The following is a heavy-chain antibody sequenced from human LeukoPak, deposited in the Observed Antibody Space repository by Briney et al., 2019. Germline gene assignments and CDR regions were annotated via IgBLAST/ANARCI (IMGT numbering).Heavy chain of an antibody. D-gene: IGHD6-13*01. Sequence: SETLSLTCTVSGGSISFYHWSWIRQSPGKELEWIGDISESGSTNYMPSLKSRVTISVDTSNQFSLKLRSVTAADTAVYYCARAGSGWYGGRLFEFWGPGALVAVSS. CDR2: ISESGST. CDR1: GGSISFYH. V-gene: IGHV4-59*01. J-gene: IGHJ4*02. CDR3: ARAGSGWYGGRLFEF.